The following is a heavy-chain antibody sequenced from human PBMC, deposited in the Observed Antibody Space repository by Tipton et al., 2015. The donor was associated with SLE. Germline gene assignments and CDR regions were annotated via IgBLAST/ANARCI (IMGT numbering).Heavy chain of an antibody. J-gene: IGHJ3*02. CDR3: TDHEAFDI. Sequence: SLRLSCAASGYSVPTFAMHWVRQAPGKGLEWVAVTSYDETVKYFADSVKGRFTISRDESKNTMYLQMNSLRAEDTAVYYCTDHEAFDIWGQGTSVTVSS. CDR1: GYSVPTFA. CDR2: TSYDETVK. V-gene: IGHV3-30*04.